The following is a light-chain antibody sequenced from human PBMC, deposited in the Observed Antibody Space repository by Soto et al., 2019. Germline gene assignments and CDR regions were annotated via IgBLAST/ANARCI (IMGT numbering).Light chain of an antibody. CDR1: SSNIGSNT. Sequence: QSVLTQPPSASGTPGQRVTISCSGSSSNIGSNTVNWYQQLPGTAPKLLFYSNNQRPSGVPDRFSGSKSGNSASLAISGLQSEDEADYYGAAWDGSLNGVVFGVGTKLNVL. CDR3: AAWDGSLNGVV. V-gene: IGLV1-44*01. J-gene: IGLJ2*01. CDR2: SNN.